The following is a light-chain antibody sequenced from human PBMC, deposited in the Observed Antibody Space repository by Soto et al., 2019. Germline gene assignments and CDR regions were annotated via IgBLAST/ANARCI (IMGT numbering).Light chain of an antibody. V-gene: IGKV3-15*01. CDR3: QQYNNWPRAT. CDR1: QSISSN. Sequence: EIVLTQSPGTLSLSPGERATLSCRASQSISSNLARYQQTPGQAPRLLMFRTSSRATGFPARFSGSGSGTEFNLTISSLQSEDFGVYYCQQYNNWPRATFGGGTKVDI. CDR2: RTS. J-gene: IGKJ4*01.